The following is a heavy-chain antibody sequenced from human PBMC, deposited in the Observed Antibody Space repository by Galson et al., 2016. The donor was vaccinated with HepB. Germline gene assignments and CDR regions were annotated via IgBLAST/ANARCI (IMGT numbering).Heavy chain of an antibody. CDR1: GFSLSTNGMC. Sequence: PALVKPTQTLTLTCTFSGFSLSTNGMCVSWIRQPPGKALEWLALIDWNDDKHYSTSLKTRLTISTDTSKNQVVLTMTNMDPVDTPTYYCARASGYYSIFDYWGQGTLVTVSS. D-gene: IGHD3-3*01. J-gene: IGHJ4*02. V-gene: IGHV2-70*01. CDR3: ARASGYYSIFDY. CDR2: IDWNDDK.